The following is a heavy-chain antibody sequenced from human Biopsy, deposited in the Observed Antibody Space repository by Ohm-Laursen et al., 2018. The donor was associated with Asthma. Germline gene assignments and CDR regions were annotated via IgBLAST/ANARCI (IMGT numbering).Heavy chain of an antibody. V-gene: IGHV3-30-3*01. CDR3: AKAERYFDWYWFDP. CDR1: GFTFSTYA. CDR2: ISYDGSNK. Sequence: LRLSCSASGFTFSTYAMHWVRQVPGKGLEWVAVISYDGSNKYYADSVKGRFTISRDNSKNTLYLQMNSLRAEGAAVYYCAKAERYFDWYWFDPWGQGTLVTVSS. D-gene: IGHD3-9*01. J-gene: IGHJ5*02.